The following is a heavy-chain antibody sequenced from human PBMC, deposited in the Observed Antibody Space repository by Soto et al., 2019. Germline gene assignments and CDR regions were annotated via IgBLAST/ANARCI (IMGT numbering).Heavy chain of an antibody. Sequence: QITLKESRPTLVKPTQTLTLTCTLSGFSLNTNGEGVGWIRQPPGKALEWLALMYWNDDKRYTPSLKSRLTIAEDTSKNQVVLSMTNMAPVATATYYCARRLAFALAGQSITVDYWGQGNLITVSS. J-gene: IGHJ4*02. CDR1: GFSLNTNGEG. CDR3: ARRLAFALAGQSITVDY. D-gene: IGHD6-19*01. CDR2: MYWNDDK. V-gene: IGHV2-5*01.